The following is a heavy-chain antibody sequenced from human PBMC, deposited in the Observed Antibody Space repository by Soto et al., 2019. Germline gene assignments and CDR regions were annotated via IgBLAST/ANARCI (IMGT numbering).Heavy chain of an antibody. CDR1: GGTFGSYA. V-gene: IGHV1-69*12. CDR2: IIPIFSTP. D-gene: IGHD3-22*01. CDR3: ARPIQYYFDTSAQSAWFDP. Sequence: QVQLVQSGAEVKKPGSSVKVSCKTSGGTFGSYAISWVRQAPGQGLEWMGGIIPIFSTPNYAQKFQGRVTSTVNESTSPAYMDLSSLRSEDTAVYYCARPIQYYFDTSAQSAWFDPWGQGTLVTVSS. J-gene: IGHJ5*02.